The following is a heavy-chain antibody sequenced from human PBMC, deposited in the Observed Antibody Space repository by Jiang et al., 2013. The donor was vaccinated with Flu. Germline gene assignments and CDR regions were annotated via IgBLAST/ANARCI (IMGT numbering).Heavy chain of an antibody. D-gene: IGHD3-3*01. J-gene: IGHJ4*02. CDR1: GFTFSSYW. CDR2: IKQDGSEK. CDR3: ARTPPLRFLEWLTGWGYYFDY. Sequence: GGSLRLSCAASGFTFSSYWVSWVRQAPGKGLEWAANIKQDGSEKYYVDSVKGRFTISRDNAKNSLYLQMNSLRAEDTAVYYCARTPPLRFLEWLTGWGYYFDYWGQGTLVTVSS. V-gene: IGHV3-7*03.